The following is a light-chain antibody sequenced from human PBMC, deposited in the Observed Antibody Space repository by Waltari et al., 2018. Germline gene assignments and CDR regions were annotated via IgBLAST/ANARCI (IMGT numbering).Light chain of an antibody. CDR1: QSITNY. Sequence: DIQMTQSPSSLSASVGDRVTITCRASQSITNYLNWYQHKPGKAPKLLISAASSLQSGGPSRFSGSGSWTDFTLTISGLQPEEFATYYCQQSYSTPPYTFGQGTKLEIK. CDR2: AAS. V-gene: IGKV1-39*01. CDR3: QQSYSTPPYT. J-gene: IGKJ2*01.